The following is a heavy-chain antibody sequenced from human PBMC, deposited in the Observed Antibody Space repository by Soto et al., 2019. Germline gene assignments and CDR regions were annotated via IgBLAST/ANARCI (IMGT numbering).Heavy chain of an antibody. V-gene: IGHV4-39*01. CDR1: GGSISSSSYY. D-gene: IGHD3-3*01. Sequence: PSETLSLTCTVSGGSISSSSYYWGWIRQPPXKGLEWIGSIYYSGSTYYNPSLKSRVTISVDTSKNQFSLKLSSVTAADTAVYYCASRLNIYDFWSGYYNDYYYGMDVWGQGTTVTVSS. CDR3: ASRLNIYDFWSGYYNDYYYGMDV. CDR2: IYYSGST. J-gene: IGHJ6*02.